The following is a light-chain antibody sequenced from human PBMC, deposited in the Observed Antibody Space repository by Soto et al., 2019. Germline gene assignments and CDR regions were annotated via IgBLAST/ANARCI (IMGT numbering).Light chain of an antibody. CDR1: SSNIGAGYD. Sequence: QSVLTQPPSVSGAPGQRVTISCTGSSSNIGAGYDVHWYQQRPGTAPKLLIFGNNNRPSGVPDRFSGSKSGTSASLAITGLQAEEEGDSYCQSYDSTLSARYVFGSGTKLTVL. V-gene: IGLV1-40*01. CDR2: GNN. J-gene: IGLJ1*01. CDR3: QSYDSTLSARYV.